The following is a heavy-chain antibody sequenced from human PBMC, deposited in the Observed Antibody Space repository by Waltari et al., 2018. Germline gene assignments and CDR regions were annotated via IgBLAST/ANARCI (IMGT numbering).Heavy chain of an antibody. Sequence: QVQLQQWGAGLLKPSETLSLTCAVYGGSFSGYYWSWIRQPPGKGLEWIGEINHSGSTNYNPSLKSRVTISVDTSKNQFSLKLSSVTAADTAVYYCARGPKITFYGDYHFDYWGQGTLVTVSS. CDR2: INHSGST. CDR1: GGSFSGYY. CDR3: ARGPKITFYGDYHFDY. J-gene: IGHJ4*02. V-gene: IGHV4-34*01. D-gene: IGHD4-17*01.